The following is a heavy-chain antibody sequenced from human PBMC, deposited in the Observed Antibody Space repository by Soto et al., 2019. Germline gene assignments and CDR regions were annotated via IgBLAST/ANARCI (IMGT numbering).Heavy chain of an antibody. CDR2: INPSGGST. Sequence: ASVKVSCKASGYTFTIYYMHWVRQAPGQGLEWMGIINPSGGSTSCAQKFQGRVTMTRDTSTSTVYMELSSLRSEDTAVYFCARTGKFYYYDNSGLPFDRWGQGTLVTVSS. J-gene: IGHJ5*02. CDR1: GYTFTIYY. D-gene: IGHD3-22*01. CDR3: ARTGKFYYYDNSGLPFDR. V-gene: IGHV1-46*01.